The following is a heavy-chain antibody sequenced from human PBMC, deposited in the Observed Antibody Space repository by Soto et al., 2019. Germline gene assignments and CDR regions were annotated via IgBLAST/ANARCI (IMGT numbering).Heavy chain of an antibody. CDR3: ARDHYIVAAGTGNYYYYYGMDV. CDR1: GGSISSYY. Sequence: SETLSLTCTVSGGSISSYYWSWIRQPPGKGLEWIGYIYYSGSTNYNPSLKSRVTKSVDTSKNQFSLKLSSVTAADTAVFYCARDHYIVAAGTGNYYYYYGMDVWGQGTTVTVSS. CDR2: IYYSGST. V-gene: IGHV4-59*01. J-gene: IGHJ6*02. D-gene: IGHD6-13*01.